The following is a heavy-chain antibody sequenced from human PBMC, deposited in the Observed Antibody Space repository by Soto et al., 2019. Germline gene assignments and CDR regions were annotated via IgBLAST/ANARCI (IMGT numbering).Heavy chain of an antibody. J-gene: IGHJ4*02. Sequence: GGSLRLSCAASGFTFSTYGMHWVRQAPGKGLEWVAVISFDGINIYYADSVKGRFTISRDNSKNTLYLQMNSLRAEDTAVYYCEKDVRTPGPLYYDSSDYLPRDSWGQGTLVTVSS. CDR3: EKDVRTPGPLYYDSSDYLPRDS. V-gene: IGHV3-30*18. CDR1: GFTFSTYG. D-gene: IGHD3-22*01. CDR2: ISFDGINI.